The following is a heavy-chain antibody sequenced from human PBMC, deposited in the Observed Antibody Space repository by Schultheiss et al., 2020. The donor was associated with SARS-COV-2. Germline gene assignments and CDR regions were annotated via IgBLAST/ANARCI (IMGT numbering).Heavy chain of an antibody. CDR2: IIPIFGTA. CDR3: ARGASVAGFFYYYYYYMDV. V-gene: IGHV1-69*13. J-gene: IGHJ6*03. Sequence: SVKVSCKASGGTFSSYAISWVRQAPGQGLEWMGGIIPIFGTANYAQKFQGRVTITADESTSTAYMELSSLRSEDTAVYYCARGASVAGFFYYYYYYMDVWGKGTTVTGSS. CDR1: GGTFSSYA. D-gene: IGHD6-19*01.